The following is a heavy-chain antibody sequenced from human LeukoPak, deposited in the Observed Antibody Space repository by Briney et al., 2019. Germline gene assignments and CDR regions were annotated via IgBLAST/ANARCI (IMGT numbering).Heavy chain of an antibody. CDR1: GGSISSYY. D-gene: IGHD2-15*01. CDR3: ARDRPWACSGGSCHGDWFDP. CDR2: IYYSGST. J-gene: IGHJ5*02. Sequence: SETLSLTCTVSGGSISSYYWSWIRQPPGKGLEWIGYIYYSGSTNYNLSLKSRVTISVDTSKNQFSLKLSSVTAADTAVYYCARDRPWACSGGSCHGDWFDPWGHGTLVTVSS. V-gene: IGHV4-59*01.